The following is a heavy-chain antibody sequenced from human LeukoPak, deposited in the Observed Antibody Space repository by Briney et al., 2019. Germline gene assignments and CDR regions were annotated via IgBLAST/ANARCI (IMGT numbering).Heavy chain of an antibody. J-gene: IGHJ6*03. CDR2: INPSGGST. Sequence: ASVKVSCKASGYTFTSYYMHWVRQAPGQGLEWMGIINPSGGSTSYAQKFQGRVTMTRDTSTSTVYMELSSLRSEDTAVYYCARGIGYCSSTSCYKAPGGNYYYYMDVWGKGTTVTVSS. CDR1: GYTFTSYY. V-gene: IGHV1-46*01. CDR3: ARGIGYCSSTSCYKAPGGNYYYYMDV. D-gene: IGHD2-2*02.